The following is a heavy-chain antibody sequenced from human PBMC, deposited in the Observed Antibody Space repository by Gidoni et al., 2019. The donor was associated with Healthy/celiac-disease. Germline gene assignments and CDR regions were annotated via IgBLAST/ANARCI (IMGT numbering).Heavy chain of an antibody. V-gene: IGHV3-23*04. J-gene: IGHJ4*02. CDR1: GFTFSSSA. CDR2: ISGSGGST. Sequence: EVQLVESGGGLVQPGGSLRLSCAASGFTFSSSAMSWVRQAPGKGLEWVSAISGSGGSTYYADSVKGRFTISRDNSKNTLYLQMNSLRAEDTAVYYCAKEGEYYDSSGYSKYYFDYWGQGTLVTVSS. D-gene: IGHD3-22*01. CDR3: AKEGEYYDSSGYSKYYFDY.